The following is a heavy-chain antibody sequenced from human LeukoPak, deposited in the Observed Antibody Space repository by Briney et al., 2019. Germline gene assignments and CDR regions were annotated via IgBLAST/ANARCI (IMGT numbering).Heavy chain of an antibody. CDR3: ARVRYYGSGSSLPGYFDY. CDR2: INHSGST. CDR1: GGSFSGYY. J-gene: IGHJ4*02. Sequence: SETLSLTCAVYGGSFSGYYWSWIRQPPGKGLEWIGEINHSGSTNYNPSLKSRVTISVDTSKNQFSLKLSSVTAADTAVYYCARVRYYGSGSSLPGYFDYWGQGTLVTVSP. V-gene: IGHV4-34*01. D-gene: IGHD3-10*01.